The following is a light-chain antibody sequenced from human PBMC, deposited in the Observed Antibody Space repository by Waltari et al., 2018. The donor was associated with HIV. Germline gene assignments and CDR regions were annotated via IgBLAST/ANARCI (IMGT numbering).Light chain of an antibody. Sequence: QSVLTQPPSASGTPGQRVTISCSGSSSNIGSNYVYWYQQLPGTAPKLLIYDNDKRPSGIPDRFSGSKSGTSATLGITGLQPGDEADYYCGTWDNSLNAYVFGTGTKVTVL. V-gene: IGLV1-51*01. CDR2: DND. CDR3: GTWDNSLNAYV. CDR1: SSNIGSNY. J-gene: IGLJ1*01.